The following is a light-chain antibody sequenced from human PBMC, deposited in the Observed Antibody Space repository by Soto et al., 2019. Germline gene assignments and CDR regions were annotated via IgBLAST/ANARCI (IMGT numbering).Light chain of an antibody. Sequence: IWMSQSGALLSGCAGYRVSVTCRASQSISSYLNWYQQKPGKAPKLLIYAASSLQSGVPSRFSGSGSGTEFTLTISSLQPDDFATYYCQHYNSYSEAFGQGTKVDI. CDR1: QSISSY. J-gene: IGKJ1*01. CDR2: AAS. CDR3: QHYNSYSEA. V-gene: IGKV1-39*02.